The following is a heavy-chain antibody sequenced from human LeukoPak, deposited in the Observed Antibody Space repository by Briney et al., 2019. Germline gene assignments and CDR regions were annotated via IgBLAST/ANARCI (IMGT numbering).Heavy chain of an antibody. CDR1: AYTFTGYY. D-gene: IGHD2-2*01. Sequence: ASMKVSCKASAYTFTGYYMHWVRQAPGQGLEWMGWINPNSGGTNYAQKFQGRVTMTRDTSISTAYMELSRLRSDDTAVYYCARDIVVVPAAEGFDPWGQGTLVTVSS. CDR3: ARDIVVVPAAEGFDP. J-gene: IGHJ5*02. V-gene: IGHV1-2*02. CDR2: INPNSGGT.